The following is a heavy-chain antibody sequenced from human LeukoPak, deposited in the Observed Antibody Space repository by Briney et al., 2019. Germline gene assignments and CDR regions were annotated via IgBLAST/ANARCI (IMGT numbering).Heavy chain of an antibody. J-gene: IGHJ5*02. CDR3: ARGRHCSGGSCYGNNWFDP. CDR1: GNYW. D-gene: IGHD2-15*01. CDR2: INSDGSST. V-gene: IGHV3-74*01. Sequence: GGSLRLSCAASGNYWMHWVRQAPGKGLVWVSHINSDGSSTSYADSVKGRFTISRDNAKNTLYLQMNSLRAEDTAVYYCARGRHCSGGSCYGNNWFDPWGQGTLVTVSS.